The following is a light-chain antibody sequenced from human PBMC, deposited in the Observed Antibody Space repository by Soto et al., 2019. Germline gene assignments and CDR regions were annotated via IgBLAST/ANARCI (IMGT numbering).Light chain of an antibody. CDR1: QSVSSSY. J-gene: IGKJ1*01. Sequence: EIVLTQSPATLSLSPGERATLSCRASQSVSSSYLAWYQQKPGQAPRLLIYGASRKDTGIPDRLSGSGSGKDFTLTISRLEPEDFAVYYCQQYVSSRTFGQGTKVEIK. V-gene: IGKV3-20*01. CDR3: QQYVSSRT. CDR2: GAS.